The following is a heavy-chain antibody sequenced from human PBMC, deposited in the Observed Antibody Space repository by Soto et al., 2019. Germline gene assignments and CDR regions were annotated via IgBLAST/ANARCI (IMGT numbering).Heavy chain of an antibody. V-gene: IGHV3-48*01. D-gene: IGHD6-13*01. J-gene: IGHJ2*01. Sequence: EVQLVESGGGLVQPGGSLRLSCAASGFTFSSYSMNWVRQAPGKGLEWVSYISSSSSTIYYADSVKGRFTISRDNAKNSLYLQMNSLRAEDTAVYYCASHEGQRAAAGTAESYFDLWGRGTLVTVSS. CDR2: ISSSSSTI. CDR1: GFTFSSYS. CDR3: ASHEGQRAAAGTAESYFDL.